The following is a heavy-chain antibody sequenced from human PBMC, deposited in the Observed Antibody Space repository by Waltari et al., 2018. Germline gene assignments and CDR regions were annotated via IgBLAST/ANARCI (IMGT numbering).Heavy chain of an antibody. CDR2: INPNSGGT. CDR3: ARGSLRYFDWWVDY. J-gene: IGHJ4*02. V-gene: IGHV1-2*06. D-gene: IGHD3-9*01. Sequence: VQLVQSGAEVKKPGATVKISCKASGYTFTDYYMHWVQQAPGKGLEWMGRINPNSGGTNYAQKFQGRVTMTRDTSISTAYMELSRLRSDDTAVYYCARGSLRYFDWWVDYWGQGTLVTVSS. CDR1: GYTFTDYY.